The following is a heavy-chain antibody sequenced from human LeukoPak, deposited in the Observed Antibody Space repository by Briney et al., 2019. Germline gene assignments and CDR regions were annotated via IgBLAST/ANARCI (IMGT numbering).Heavy chain of an antibody. CDR3: ARVGLENPVLRYFDWLSYYFDY. CDR1: GYTFTGYY. Sequence: ASVKVSCKASGYTFTGYYMHWVRQAPGQGLEWMGWINPNSGGTNYAQKFQGRVTMTRDTSISTAYMELSRLRSDDTAVYYCARVGLENPVLRYFDWLSYYFDYWGQGTLVTVSS. V-gene: IGHV1-2*02. D-gene: IGHD3-9*01. J-gene: IGHJ4*02. CDR2: INPNSGGT.